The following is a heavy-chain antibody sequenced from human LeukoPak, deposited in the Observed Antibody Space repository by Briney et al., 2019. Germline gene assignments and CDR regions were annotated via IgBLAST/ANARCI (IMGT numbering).Heavy chain of an antibody. J-gene: IGHJ4*02. CDR3: ARGPPNWGYDY. CDR1: GYTFTSYD. CDR2: MSPNSGDT. Sequence: SVKVSCTASGYTFTSYDFNWVRQATGQRPEWMGWMSPNSGDTGYAQKFQDRVTMTRNTSISTAYMELSSLRSDDTAVYYCARGPPNWGYDYWGPGTLVTVSS. D-gene: IGHD7-27*01. V-gene: IGHV1-8*01.